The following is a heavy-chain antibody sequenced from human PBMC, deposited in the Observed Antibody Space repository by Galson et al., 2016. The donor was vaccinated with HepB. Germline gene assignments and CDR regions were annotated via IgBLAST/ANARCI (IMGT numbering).Heavy chain of an antibody. J-gene: IGHJ5*02. CDR1: GFAFSDYY. D-gene: IGHD3-16*02. Sequence: SLRLSCAASGFAFSDYYMSWIRQAPGKGLEWISFITDTGTPIYYADSVKGRFTISRDNAKNSVYLQMSSLRADDTAVYYCARDQEGFGASFYTYFDPWGPGTLVTVSS. CDR2: ITDTGTPI. V-gene: IGHV3-11*01. CDR3: ARDQEGFGASFYTYFDP.